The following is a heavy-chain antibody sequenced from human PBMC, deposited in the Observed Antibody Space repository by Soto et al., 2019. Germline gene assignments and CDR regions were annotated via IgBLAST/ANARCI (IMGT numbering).Heavy chain of an antibody. D-gene: IGHD4-4*01. J-gene: IGHJ4*02. CDR1: GYTFTNYG. Sequence: QVQLVQSGVEVKKPGASVKVSCQASGYTFTNYGITWLRQAPGQGLEWMGWVSAYNRNTNYAQRWQDRVTVTTGTSTRAAYMEVRNRKADDTAIYFCARGRQYGPLLYWGQGTLVTVSS. CDR3: ARGRQYGPLLY. V-gene: IGHV1-18*01. CDR2: VSAYNRNT.